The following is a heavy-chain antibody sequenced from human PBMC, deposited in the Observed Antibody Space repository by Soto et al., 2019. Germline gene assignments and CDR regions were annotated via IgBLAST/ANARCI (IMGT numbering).Heavy chain of an antibody. V-gene: IGHV1-2*04. Sequence: ASVKVSCKASGYTFTGYFIHWVRQAPGQGLEWMGWINPKSGATHYAQRFQGWVTMTRDTSISTAYMELGSLTSDDAAMYFCARNDDYSEVFDSWGQGTLVTVSS. CDR2: INPKSGAT. J-gene: IGHJ4*02. CDR3: ARNDDYSEVFDS. CDR1: GYTFTGYF. D-gene: IGHD4-4*01.